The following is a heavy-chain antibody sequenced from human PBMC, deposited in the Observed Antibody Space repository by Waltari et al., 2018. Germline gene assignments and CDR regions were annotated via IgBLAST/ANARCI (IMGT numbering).Heavy chain of an antibody. CDR1: GGSISSYY. J-gene: IGHJ5*02. CDR3: ARVRNSGSYPEWFDP. V-gene: IGHV4-59*01. Sequence: QVQLQESGPGLVKPSETLSLTCTVSGGSISSYYWSWIRQPPGKGLEWIVYIYYRGMTNYNPSRKSRVTISVDTSKNQFALKLSSVTAADTAVYYCARVRNSGSYPEWFDPWGQGTLVTVSS. D-gene: IGHD1-26*01. CDR2: IYYRGMT.